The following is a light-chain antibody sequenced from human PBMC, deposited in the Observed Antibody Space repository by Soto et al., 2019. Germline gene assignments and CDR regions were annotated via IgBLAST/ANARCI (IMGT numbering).Light chain of an antibody. CDR2: AAS. Sequence: DIQMTQSPSSLSASVGNRVSITCRASQGISNYLAWYQQKPGKVPRVLIYAASILQPGVPSRFSGRGSGTDFTLTINSLQPDDVATYYCQNYNSDPITFGQGTRLEIK. J-gene: IGKJ5*01. V-gene: IGKV1-27*01. CDR3: QNYNSDPIT. CDR1: QGISNY.